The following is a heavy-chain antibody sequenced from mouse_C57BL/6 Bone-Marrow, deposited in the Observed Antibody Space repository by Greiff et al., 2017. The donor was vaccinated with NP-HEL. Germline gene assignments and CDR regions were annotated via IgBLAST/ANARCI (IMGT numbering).Heavy chain of an antibody. D-gene: IGHD2-2*01. J-gene: IGHJ4*01. Sequence: EVKLVESGGGLVKPGGSLKLSCAASGFTFSDYGMHWVRQAPEKGLEWVAYISSGSSTIYYADTVKGRFTISRDNAKNTLFLQMTSLRSEDTAMYYCATIYYGYDDAMDYWGQGTSVTVSS. CDR2: ISSGSSTI. CDR1: GFTFSDYG. CDR3: ATIYYGYDDAMDY. V-gene: IGHV5-17*01.